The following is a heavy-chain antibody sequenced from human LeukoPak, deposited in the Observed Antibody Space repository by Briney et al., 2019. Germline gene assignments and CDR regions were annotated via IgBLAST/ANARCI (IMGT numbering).Heavy chain of an antibody. V-gene: IGHV4-4*07. CDR3: ARDSDFGVTYHYYMDV. J-gene: IGHJ6*03. CDR2: FYSSGST. CDR1: GGSISSHY. Sequence: KASETLSLTCTVSGGSISSHYWSWIRQPAGKGLGWIGRFYSSGSTNYNPSLKSRVTMSVDTSKNQFSLKLSSVTAADTAVYDCARDSDFGVTYHYYMDVWGKRTTDTVSS. D-gene: IGHD3-3*01.